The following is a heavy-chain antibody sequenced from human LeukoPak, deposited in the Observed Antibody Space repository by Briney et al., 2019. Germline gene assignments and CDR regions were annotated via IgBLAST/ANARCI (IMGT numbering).Heavy chain of an antibody. CDR2: INPNSGGT. Sequence: ASVKVSCKASAYTFSGYYMHWVRQAPGQGLEWMGWINPNSGGTNYAQKFQGRVTMTRDTSISTAYMELSRLRSDDTAVYYCATQSITMVRGVIMDYYYYMDVWGKGTTVTVSS. D-gene: IGHD3-10*01. CDR1: AYTFSGYY. CDR3: ATQSITMVRGVIMDYYYYMDV. V-gene: IGHV1-2*02. J-gene: IGHJ6*03.